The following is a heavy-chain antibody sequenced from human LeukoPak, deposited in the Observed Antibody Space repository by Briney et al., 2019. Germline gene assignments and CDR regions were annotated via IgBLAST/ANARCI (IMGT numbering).Heavy chain of an antibody. V-gene: IGHV5-51*01. J-gene: IGHJ4*02. D-gene: IGHD3-22*01. CDR3: ARHRGSMYYYDSSGWYFDY. CDR1: GYSFTSYW. CDR2: IYPGDSDT. Sequence: GESLKISCKGSGYSFTSYWIDWVRQMPGKGLEWMGIIYPGDSDTRYSPSFQGQVTISADKSISTAYLQWSSLKASDTAMYYCARHRGSMYYYDSSGWYFDYWGQGTLVTVSS.